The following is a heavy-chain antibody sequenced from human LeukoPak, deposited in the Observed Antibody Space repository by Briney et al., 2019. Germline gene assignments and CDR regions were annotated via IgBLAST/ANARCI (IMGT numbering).Heavy chain of an antibody. CDR2: IYHSGST. V-gene: IGHV4-30-2*01. CDR3: ARGPPAAGFDY. CDR1: GGSISSGGYS. Sequence: SETLSLTCAVSGGSISSGGYSWSWIRQPPGKGLEWIGYIYHSGSTYYNPSLKSRVTISVDRSKNQFSLKLSSVTAADTAVYYCARGPPAAGFDYWGQGTLATVSS. D-gene: IGHD6-13*01. J-gene: IGHJ4*02.